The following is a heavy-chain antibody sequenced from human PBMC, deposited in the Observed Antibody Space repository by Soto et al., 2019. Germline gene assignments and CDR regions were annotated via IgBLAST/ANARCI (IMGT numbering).Heavy chain of an antibody. Sequence: SETLSLTCAVYVGSFSGYYWSWIRQPPGKGLEWIGEINHSGSTNYNPSLKSRVTISVDTSKNQFSLKLSSVTAADTAVYYCARGGPALRYFDWLLAPFDYWGQGTLVTVSS. CDR1: VGSFSGYY. V-gene: IGHV4-34*01. D-gene: IGHD3-9*01. J-gene: IGHJ4*02. CDR3: ARGGPALRYFDWLLAPFDY. CDR2: INHSGST.